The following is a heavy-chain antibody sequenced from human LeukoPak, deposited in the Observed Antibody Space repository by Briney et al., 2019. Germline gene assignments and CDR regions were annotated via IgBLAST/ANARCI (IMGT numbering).Heavy chain of an antibody. D-gene: IGHD6-13*01. CDR1: GGSISSGDYY. CDR2: IYYSGST. V-gene: IGHV4-30-4*01. J-gene: IGHJ4*02. Sequence: KPSETLSLTCTVSGGSISSGDYYWSWIRQPPGKGLEWIGYIYYSGSTYYNPSLKSRVTISVDTSKNQFSLKLSSVTAADTAVYYCARDLGIAATTDYWGQGTLVTVSS. CDR3: ARDLGIAATTDY.